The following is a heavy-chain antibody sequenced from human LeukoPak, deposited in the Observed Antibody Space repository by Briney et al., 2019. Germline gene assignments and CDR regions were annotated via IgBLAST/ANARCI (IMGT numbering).Heavy chain of an antibody. CDR3: ARDSRHGYSNPNFDY. V-gene: IGHV1-69*13. CDR1: GGTFSSYA. D-gene: IGHD4-11*01. CDR2: IIPIFGTA. Sequence: GASVKVSYKASGGTFSSYAISWVRQAPGQGLEWMGGIIPIFGTANYAQKFQGRVTITADESTSTAYMELSSLRSEDTAVYYCARDSRHGYSNPNFDYWGQGTLVTVSS. J-gene: IGHJ4*02.